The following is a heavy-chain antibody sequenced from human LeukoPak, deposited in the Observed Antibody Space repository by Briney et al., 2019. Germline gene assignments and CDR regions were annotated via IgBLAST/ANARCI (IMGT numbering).Heavy chain of an antibody. Sequence: GSTNYNPSLKSRVTISVDTSKNQFSLKLSSVTAADTAVYYCARVRCSGGSRYSWYYGMDVWGQGTTVTVSS. CDR2: GST. D-gene: IGHD2-15*01. J-gene: IGHJ6*02. V-gene: IGHV4-59*01. CDR3: ARVRCSGGSRYSWYYGMDV.